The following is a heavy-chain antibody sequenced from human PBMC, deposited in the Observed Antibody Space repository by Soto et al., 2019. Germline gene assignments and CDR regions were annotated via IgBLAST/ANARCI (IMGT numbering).Heavy chain of an antibody. CDR1: GGSLSSYF. CDR2: VYYSGHT. Sequence: QVQLQESGPGLVKPSETLSLNCSVSGGSLSSYFWTWIRQIPGRGLEWIGHVYYSGHTKYNPSLANRVTFSVDTSNNQFFLTLTSVTAADMATYFCARASQYYGSGPFDFWGQGTLVTVSS. J-gene: IGHJ4*02. D-gene: IGHD3-10*01. V-gene: IGHV4-59*01. CDR3: ARASQYYGSGPFDF.